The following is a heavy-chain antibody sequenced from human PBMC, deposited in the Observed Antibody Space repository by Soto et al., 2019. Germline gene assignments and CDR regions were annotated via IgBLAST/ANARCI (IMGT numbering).Heavy chain of an antibody. V-gene: IGHV3-30-3*01. CDR2: ISYDGSNK. D-gene: IGHD6-19*01. Sequence: GGSLRLSCAASGFTFSSYAMHWVRQAPGKGLEWVAVISYDGSNKYYADSVKGRFTISRDNSKNTLYLQMNSLRAEDTAVYYCASPREWLVKGVFDYWGQGTLVTVSS. J-gene: IGHJ4*02. CDR3: ASPREWLVKGVFDY. CDR1: GFTFSSYA.